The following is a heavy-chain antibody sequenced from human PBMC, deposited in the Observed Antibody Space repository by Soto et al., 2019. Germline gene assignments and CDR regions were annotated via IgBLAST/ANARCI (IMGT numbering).Heavy chain of an antibody. Sequence: GGSLRLSCAASGFTFSSYWMHWVRQAPGKGLVWVSRINSDGSSTSYADSVKGRFTISRDNAKNTLYLQMNSLRAEDTVVYYCARVLLGIEGAFDIWGQGTMVTVSS. V-gene: IGHV3-74*01. J-gene: IGHJ3*02. CDR1: GFTFSSYW. D-gene: IGHD7-27*01. CDR3: ARVLLGIEGAFDI. CDR2: INSDGSST.